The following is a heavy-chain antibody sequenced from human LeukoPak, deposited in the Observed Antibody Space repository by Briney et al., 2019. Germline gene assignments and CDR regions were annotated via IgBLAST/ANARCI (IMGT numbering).Heavy chain of an antibody. D-gene: IGHD2/OR15-2a*01. CDR3: ARYHPNIPFDY. CDR1: GFTFSSYS. V-gene: IGHV3-21*01. Sequence: PGGSLRLSCATSGFTFSSYSMNWVRQAPGKGLEWVSSISSSSSYIYYADSVKGRFTISRDNAKNSLYLQMNSLRAEDTAVYYCARYHPNIPFDYWGQGTLVTVSS. CDR2: ISSSSSYI. J-gene: IGHJ4*02.